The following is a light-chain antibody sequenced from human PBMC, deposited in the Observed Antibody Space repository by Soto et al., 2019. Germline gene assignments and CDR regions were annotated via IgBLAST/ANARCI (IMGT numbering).Light chain of an antibody. CDR2: GAS. J-gene: IGKJ1*01. CDR3: QQYKNWPRT. Sequence: EIVMTQSPATLSVSPGEGATLSCRASESVSSSLAWYQQKPGQAPRLLIYGASTRATGIPARFSGSGSGTEFSLTISSLQSEDCAVYYCQQYKNWPRTFGQGTKVDIK. CDR1: ESVSSS. V-gene: IGKV3-15*01.